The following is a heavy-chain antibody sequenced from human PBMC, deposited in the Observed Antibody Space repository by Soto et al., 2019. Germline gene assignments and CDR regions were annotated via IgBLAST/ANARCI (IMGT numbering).Heavy chain of an antibody. CDR2: ISGSGGST. V-gene: IGHV3-23*01. Sequence: GGSLRLSCAASGFTFSSYAMSWVRQAPGKGLEWVSAISGSGGSTYYADSVKGRFTISGDNSKNTLYLQMNSLRAEDTAVYYCAKPTYYDFWSGYAFDIWGQGTMVTVSS. CDR1: GFTFSSYA. D-gene: IGHD3-3*01. J-gene: IGHJ3*02. CDR3: AKPTYYDFWSGYAFDI.